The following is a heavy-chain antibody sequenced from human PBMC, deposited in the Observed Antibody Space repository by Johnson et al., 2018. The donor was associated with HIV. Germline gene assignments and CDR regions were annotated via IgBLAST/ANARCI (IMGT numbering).Heavy chain of an antibody. CDR2: ISTSGGGI. J-gene: IGHJ3*02. V-gene: IGHV3-11*04. CDR3: ARVRYSSGWPIYAFDI. D-gene: IGHD6-19*01. CDR1: GFTFTDYY. Sequence: VQLVESGGGLVKPGGSMRLSCAASGFTFTDYYMTWIRQAPGKGLEWVSHISTSGGGIYYADSVKGRFTISRDNARNSLYLQMNRLRAEDTAVYYCARVRYSSGWPIYAFDIWGQGTVVIVSS.